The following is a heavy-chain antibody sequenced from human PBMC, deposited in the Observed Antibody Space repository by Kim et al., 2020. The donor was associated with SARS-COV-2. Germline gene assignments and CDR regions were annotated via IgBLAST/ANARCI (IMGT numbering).Heavy chain of an antibody. V-gene: IGHV2-5*01. Sequence: RYSPSLKSRLTITKDTSKNKVVLTMTNMYPVDTATYYCAHRRPLGYGMDVWGQGTTVTVSS. CDR3: AHRRPLGYGMDV. J-gene: IGHJ6*02.